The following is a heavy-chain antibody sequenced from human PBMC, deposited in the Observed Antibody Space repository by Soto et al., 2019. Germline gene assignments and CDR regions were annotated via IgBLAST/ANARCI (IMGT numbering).Heavy chain of an antibody. J-gene: IGHJ4*02. CDR1: GFTLSRSW. CDR2: IKQDGSEK. CDR3: ARLGSGSYYFDF. D-gene: IGHD1-26*01. Sequence: EVQLVESGGGLVQPGGSLRLSCAVSGFTLSRSWMSWVRQAPGKGLEWVAIIKQDGSEKYYVDSVKGRFIISRDNAENFLYLQLNSLIVEDTAMYYCARLGSGSYYFDFWGQGTLVTVSS. V-gene: IGHV3-7*05.